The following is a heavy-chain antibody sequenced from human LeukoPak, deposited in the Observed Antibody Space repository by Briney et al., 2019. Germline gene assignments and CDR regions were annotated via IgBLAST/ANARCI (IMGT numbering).Heavy chain of an antibody. V-gene: IGHV4-34*01. CDR3: ARGRFKTTVDY. D-gene: IGHD1-1*01. Sequence: SETLSLTCAVYGGSFSGYYWSWIRQPPGKGLEWIGEINHSGSTNYNPSLKSRVTISVDTSRNQFSLKLSSVTAADTAVYYCARGRFKTTVDYWGQGTLVTVSS. CDR2: INHSGST. J-gene: IGHJ4*02. CDR1: GGSFSGYY.